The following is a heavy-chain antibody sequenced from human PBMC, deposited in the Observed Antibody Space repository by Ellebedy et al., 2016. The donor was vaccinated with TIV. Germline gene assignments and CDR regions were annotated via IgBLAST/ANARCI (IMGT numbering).Heavy chain of an antibody. CDR2: INPNSGGT. D-gene: IGHD3-10*01. Sequence: ASVKVSCXASGYTFTGYYMHWVRQAPGQGLEWMGWINPNSGGTNYAQKFQGWVTMTRDTSISTAYMELSSLRSEDTAVYYCARGSVSVRYGMDVWGQGTTVTVSS. CDR1: GYTFTGYY. J-gene: IGHJ6*02. V-gene: IGHV1-2*04. CDR3: ARGSVSVRYGMDV.